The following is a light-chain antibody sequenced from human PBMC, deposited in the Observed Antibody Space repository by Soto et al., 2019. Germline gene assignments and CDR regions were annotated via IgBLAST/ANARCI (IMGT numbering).Light chain of an antibody. CDR3: QHYDHYPIT. V-gene: IGKV1-5*03. Sequence: DIQLTQSPSFLSASVGDRVTITCRASQGISSYLAWYQQKPGKAPKLLIYKASSLESGVPSRFSGSGSGTEFTLTISSLQPDDFATYYCQHYDHYPITFGQGTRLEI. CDR2: KAS. J-gene: IGKJ5*01. CDR1: QGISSY.